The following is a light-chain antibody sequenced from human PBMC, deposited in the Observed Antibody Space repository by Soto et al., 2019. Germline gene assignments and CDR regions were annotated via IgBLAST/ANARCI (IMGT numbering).Light chain of an antibody. CDR3: QQRSNWPIT. Sequence: IVLTQSPATLTLSPGESATLSCRATRSVSSYLAWYQQKPGQAPRLLIYDASSRPTDIPARFSGSGSGTDFTLTISSLEPEDFALYYCQQRSNWPITFGQGTRLEI. V-gene: IGKV3-11*01. J-gene: IGKJ5*01. CDR2: DAS. CDR1: RSVSSY.